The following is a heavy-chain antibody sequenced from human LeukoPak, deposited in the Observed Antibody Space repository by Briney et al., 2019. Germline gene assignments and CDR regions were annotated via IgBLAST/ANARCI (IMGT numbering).Heavy chain of an antibody. V-gene: IGHV3-23*01. Sequence: QLGGSLRLSCAASGFTFSSYAMSWVRQAPGKGLEWVSAIGGSGGSTYYADSVKGRFTIYRDNSKNTLYLQMNSLRAGDTTVYYCAKDRGDIVVVPAARTFDYWGQGTLVTVSS. CDR1: GFTFSSYA. J-gene: IGHJ4*02. CDR3: AKDRGDIVVVPAARTFDY. D-gene: IGHD2-2*01. CDR2: IGGSGGST.